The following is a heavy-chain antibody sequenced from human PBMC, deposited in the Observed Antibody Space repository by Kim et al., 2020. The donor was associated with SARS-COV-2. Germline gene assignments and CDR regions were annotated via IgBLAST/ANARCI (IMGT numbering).Heavy chain of an antibody. CDR3: AKDRPIRYCNGGSCYSSFDY. CDR2: ISGDGGST. Sequence: GGSLRLSCAASGFTFDDYAMHWVRQAPGKGLEWVSLISGDGGSTYYADSVKGRFTISRDNSKNSLFLQMNNLRTEDTALYYCAKDRPIRYCNGGSCYSSFDYWGQGTLVTVSS. J-gene: IGHJ4*02. D-gene: IGHD2-15*01. V-gene: IGHV3-43*02. CDR1: GFTFDDYA.